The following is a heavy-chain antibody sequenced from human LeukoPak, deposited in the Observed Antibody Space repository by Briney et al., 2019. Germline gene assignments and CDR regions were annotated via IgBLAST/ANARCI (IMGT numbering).Heavy chain of an antibody. CDR3: AKDLKHQWLVPRYYFDY. V-gene: IGHV3-30*18. CDR2: ISYDGINK. CDR1: GFTFSSYG. D-gene: IGHD6-19*01. Sequence: PGRSLRLSCAASGFTFSSYGMPWVRQAPGKGLEWVAVISYDGINKYYADSVKGRFTISRDNSKNTLYLQMNSLRAEDTAVYYCAKDLKHQWLVPRYYFDYWGQGTLVTVSS. J-gene: IGHJ4*02.